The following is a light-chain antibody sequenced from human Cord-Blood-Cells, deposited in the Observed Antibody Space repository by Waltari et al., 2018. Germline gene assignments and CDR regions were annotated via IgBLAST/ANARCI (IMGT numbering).Light chain of an antibody. V-gene: IGKV1D-8*01. J-gene: IGKJ3*01. CDR1: QGISSY. CDR3: QQYYSFPPT. Sequence: VIWLTQSPSLLPASTGDRLTLSCRMSQGISSYLDWYQQKPGKAPELLIYAASTLQSGVPSRFSGSGSGTDFTLTISCLQSEDFATYYCQQYYSFPPTFGPGTKVDIK. CDR2: AAS.